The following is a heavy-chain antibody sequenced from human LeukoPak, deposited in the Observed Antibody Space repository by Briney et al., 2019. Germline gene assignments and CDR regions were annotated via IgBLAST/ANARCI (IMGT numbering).Heavy chain of an antibody. J-gene: IGHJ6*03. CDR2: ISSSGSTI. CDR3: ARVSSDFWSGPSSYYYYYMDV. Sequence: GGSLRLSCAASGFTFSSYEMNWVRQAPGKGLEWVSYISSSGSTIYYADSVKGRFTISRDNAKNSLYLQMNSLRAEDTAVYYCARVSSDFWSGPSSYYYYYMDVWGKGTTVTVSS. V-gene: IGHV3-48*03. D-gene: IGHD3-3*01. CDR1: GFTFSSYE.